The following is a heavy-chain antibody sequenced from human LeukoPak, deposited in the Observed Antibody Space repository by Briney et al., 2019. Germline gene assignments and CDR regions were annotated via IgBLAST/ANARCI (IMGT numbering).Heavy chain of an antibody. CDR3: ARGGGYDFWSGYYRNYYYYGMDV. J-gene: IGHJ6*02. CDR2: IYSGGST. Sequence: GGSLRLSCAASGFTVSSNYMSWVRQAPGKGLEWVSVIYSGGSTYYADSVKGRFTISRDNSKNTLCLQMNSLRAEDTAVYYCARGGGYDFWSGYYRNYYYYGMDVWGQGTTVTVSS. D-gene: IGHD3-3*01. V-gene: IGHV3-53*01. CDR1: GFTVSSNY.